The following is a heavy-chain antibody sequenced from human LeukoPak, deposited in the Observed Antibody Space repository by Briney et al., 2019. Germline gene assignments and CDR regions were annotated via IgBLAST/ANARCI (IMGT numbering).Heavy chain of an antibody. CDR3: ARDFAATGDYYYYMDV. Sequence: GGSLRLSCAASGFTFSSYEMNWVRQAPGKGLEWVSYISSSGSSIYYADSVKGRFTISRDNAKNSLYLQMNSLRVEDTAVYYCARDFAATGDYYYYMDVWGKGTTVTVSS. V-gene: IGHV3-48*03. D-gene: IGHD2-15*01. CDR1: GFTFSSYE. CDR2: ISSSGSSI. J-gene: IGHJ6*03.